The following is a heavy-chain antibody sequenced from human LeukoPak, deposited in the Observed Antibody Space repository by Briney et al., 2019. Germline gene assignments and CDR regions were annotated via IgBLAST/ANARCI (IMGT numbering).Heavy chain of an antibody. V-gene: IGHV1-3*01. CDR2: INAGNGNT. J-gene: IGHJ4*02. D-gene: IGHD4-17*01. Sequence: ASVTLSCKASGYTGTSCAMDWVRQGPGQSLEWMVWINAGNGNTKYSQKFQGRVTITRDTSASTAYMELSSLRSEDTAVYYCARDRSNRDYGDYEGGFDYWGQGTLVTVSS. CDR3: ARDRSNRDYGDYEGGFDY. CDR1: GYTGTSCA.